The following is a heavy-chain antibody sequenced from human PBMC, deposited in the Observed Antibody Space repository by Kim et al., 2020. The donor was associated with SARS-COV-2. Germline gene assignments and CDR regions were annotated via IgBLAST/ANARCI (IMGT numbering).Heavy chain of an antibody. J-gene: IGHJ4*01. CDR1: GGSISSGGYY. V-gene: IGHV4-31*03. Sequence: SETLSLTCTVSGGSISSGGYYWSWIRQHPGKGLEWIGYIYYSGSTYYNPSLKSRVTISVDTSKNQFSLKLSSVTAADTAVYYCARGATGRYYFDYWGHGTLVTVSS. CDR2: IYYSGST. D-gene: IGHD4-4*01. CDR3: ARGATGRYYFDY.